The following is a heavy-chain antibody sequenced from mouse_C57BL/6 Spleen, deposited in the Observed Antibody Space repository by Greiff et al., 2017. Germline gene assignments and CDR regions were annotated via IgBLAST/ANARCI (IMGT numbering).Heavy chain of an antibody. CDR3: ARGGLRLPYFDD. V-gene: IGHV1-69*01. CDR2: IDPSDSYT. D-gene: IGHD3-2*02. CDR1: GYTFTSYW. J-gene: IGHJ2*01. Sequence: QVQLQQPGAELVMPGASVKLSCKASGYTFTSYWMHWVKQRPGQGLEWIGEIDPSDSYTNYNQKFKGKSTLTVDKSSSTAYMQLSSLTSEDSAVYYCARGGLRLPYFDDWGQGTTLTVSS.